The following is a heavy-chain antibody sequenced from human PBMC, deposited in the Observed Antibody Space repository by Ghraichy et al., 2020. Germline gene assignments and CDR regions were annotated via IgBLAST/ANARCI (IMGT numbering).Heavy chain of an antibody. CDR2: IKSKTDGGTT. J-gene: IGHJ4*02. Sequence: GVLNISCAASGFTFSNAWMTWVRQTPEKGLEWVGHIKSKTDGGTTDYAAPVKGRFTISRDDSKNTLYLQMNSLKTEDTAVYYCATEFYRDGYNFWGQGTLVTVSP. CDR1: GFTFSNAW. D-gene: IGHD5-24*01. V-gene: IGHV3-15*01. CDR3: ATEFYRDGYNF.